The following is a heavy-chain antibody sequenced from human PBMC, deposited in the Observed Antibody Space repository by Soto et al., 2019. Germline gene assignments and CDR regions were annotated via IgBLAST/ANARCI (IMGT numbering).Heavy chain of an antibody. V-gene: IGHV4-4*02. D-gene: IGHD3-22*01. CDR1: GGSISSSNW. CDR3: ARAYYDSSGYSLDP. CDR2: IYHSGST. Sequence: PSETLSLTCAVSGGSISSSNWWSWVRQPPGKGLEWIGEIYHSGSTNYNPSLKSRVTISVDKSKNQFFLRLSSVTAADTAVYYCARAYYDSSGYSLDPWGQGILVTVSS. J-gene: IGHJ5*02.